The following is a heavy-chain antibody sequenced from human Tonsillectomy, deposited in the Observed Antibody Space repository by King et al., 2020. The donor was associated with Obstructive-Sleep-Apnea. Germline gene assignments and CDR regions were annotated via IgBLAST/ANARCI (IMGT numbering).Heavy chain of an antibody. CDR1: GFTFDDYA. J-gene: IGHJ3*02. CDR2: INWNSGNI. Sequence: VQLVESGGNLVQPGRSLRLSCAASGFTFDDYAMHWVRQTPGKGLEWVSGINWNSGNIGYAVSVKGRFTISRDNAKNSLYLQMNSLRAEDTALYYCVKDRAGGVPDAFDIWGQGTMVTVSS. D-gene: IGHD3-16*01. CDR3: VKDRAGGVPDAFDI. V-gene: IGHV3-9*01.